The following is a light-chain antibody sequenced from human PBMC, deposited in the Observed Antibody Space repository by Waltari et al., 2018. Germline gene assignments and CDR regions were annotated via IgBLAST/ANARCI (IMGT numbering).Light chain of an antibody. CDR3: SSYAGTNNPYV. Sequence: QSALTQPPSASGSPGQSVTISCTGTSSDVGGYNYVSWYQQHPGNAPKLMIYEVSNRPPGVPDRFSGSKSGNTASLTVSGLQAEDEADYYCSSYAGTNNPYVFGTGTKVTVL. CDR1: SSDVGGYNY. V-gene: IGLV2-8*01. CDR2: EVS. J-gene: IGLJ1*01.